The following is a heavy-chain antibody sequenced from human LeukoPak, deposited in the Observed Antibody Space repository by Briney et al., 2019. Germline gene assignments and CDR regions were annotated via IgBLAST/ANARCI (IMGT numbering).Heavy chain of an antibody. D-gene: IGHD1-26*01. V-gene: IGHV3-33*01. Sequence: GGSLRLSCAASGLTFRNYGMHWVRQAPGKGLEWVAVIWYDGSNEGYADSVKGRFTISRDNSKNMLYLQMNSLRDEDTAVYYCATNSGTPPRYMNLWGKGTTVSVSS. CDR3: ATNSGTPPRYMNL. CDR2: IWYDGSNE. CDR1: GLTFRNYG. J-gene: IGHJ6*03.